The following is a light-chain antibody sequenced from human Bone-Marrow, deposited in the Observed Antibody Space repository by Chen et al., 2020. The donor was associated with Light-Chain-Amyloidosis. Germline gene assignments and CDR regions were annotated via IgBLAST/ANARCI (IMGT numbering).Light chain of an antibody. Sequence: XXXLTXXXSVXXXPGXTVIISCTXSSGSLATNYXQWYXQRPGXSPTTXCYEXDQRPXGAPDXXXGSXXRSXXXASLTISGXXTEXXXDYXXQSXXXSSQGVFGGGTKLTVL. J-gene: IGLJ3*02. CDR3: QSXXXSSQGV. CDR2: EXD. V-gene: IGLV6-57*01. CDR1: SGSLATNY.